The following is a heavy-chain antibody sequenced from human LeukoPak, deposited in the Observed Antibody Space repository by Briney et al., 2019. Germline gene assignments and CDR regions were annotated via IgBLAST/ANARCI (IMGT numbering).Heavy chain of an antibody. CDR3: ARVGYSYVINDWSRTGLGAYPTKYHYHMDV. D-gene: IGHD5-18*01. J-gene: IGHJ6*03. V-gene: IGHV4-34*01. CDR2: ISPSGST. Sequence: KPSETLSLTCAVYGGSFSDYYWSWIRQPPGKGLEWIGEISPSGSTNYSPSLKSRVTMSVDTSKNQFSLTLSSVPAADTAAYFCARVGYSYVINDWSRTGLGAYPTKYHYHMDVWDKGTTVTVSS. CDR1: GGSFSDYY.